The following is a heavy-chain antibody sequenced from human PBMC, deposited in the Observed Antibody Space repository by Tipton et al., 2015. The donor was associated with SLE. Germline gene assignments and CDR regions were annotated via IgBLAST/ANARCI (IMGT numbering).Heavy chain of an antibody. CDR3: ARHRWDLECFDY. V-gene: IGHV4-4*09. CDR2: IYTSGIT. D-gene: IGHD3-3*01. CDR1: GGSISSYY. Sequence: TLSLTCRISGGSISSYYWSWIRQTPGKGLEWIGYIYTSGITNYNPSRKSRVTMSVDTSKNQFSLKLTSVTAADTAVYYCARHRWDLECFDYWGQGTLVTVSS. J-gene: IGHJ4*02.